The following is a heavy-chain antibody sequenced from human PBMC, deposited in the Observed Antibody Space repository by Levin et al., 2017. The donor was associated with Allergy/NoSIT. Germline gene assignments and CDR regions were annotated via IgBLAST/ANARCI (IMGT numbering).Heavy chain of an antibody. CDR2: INTNTGNP. Sequence: ASVKVSCKASGYTFTSYAMNWVRQAPGQGLEWMGWINTNTGNPTYAQGFTGRFVFSLDTSVSTAYLQISSLKAEDTAVYYCARGRYSLYSSSSEFGFDYWGQGTLVTVSS. CDR3: ARGRYSLYSSSSEFGFDY. CDR1: GYTFTSYA. D-gene: IGHD6-6*01. J-gene: IGHJ4*02. V-gene: IGHV7-4-1*02.